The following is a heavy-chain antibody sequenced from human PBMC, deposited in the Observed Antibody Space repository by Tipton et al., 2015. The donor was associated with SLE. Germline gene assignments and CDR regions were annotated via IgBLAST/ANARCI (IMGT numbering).Heavy chain of an antibody. V-gene: IGHV4-30-4*08. Sequence: TLSLTCTVSGGSISSGDYYWSWIRQPPGKGLEWIGYIYYSGSTYYNPSLKSRVTISVDTSKNQFSLKLSSVTAADTAVYYCARSTPLTGTTDYWGQGTLVTVSS. CDR2: IYYSGST. CDR3: ARSTPLTGTTDY. CDR1: GGSISSGDYY. D-gene: IGHD1-7*01. J-gene: IGHJ4*02.